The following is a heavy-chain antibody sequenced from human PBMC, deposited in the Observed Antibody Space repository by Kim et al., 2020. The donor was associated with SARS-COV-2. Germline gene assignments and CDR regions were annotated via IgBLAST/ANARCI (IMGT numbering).Heavy chain of an antibody. CDR1: GFDFSGHA. CDR2: ITGGATGT. V-gene: IGHV3-23*01. Sequence: GGSLRLSCAVSGFDFSGHAMSWVRQAPGRGLEWVSTITGGATGTYYSDSVRGRFTISRDNSVGSLYLQLKSLRPEDTATYYCSDFILSHFFGGFGQWGQG. CDR3: SDFILSHFFGGFGQ. J-gene: IGHJ1*01. D-gene: IGHD3-3*01.